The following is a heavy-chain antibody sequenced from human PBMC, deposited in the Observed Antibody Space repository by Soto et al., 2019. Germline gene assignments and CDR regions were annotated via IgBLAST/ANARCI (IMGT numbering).Heavy chain of an antibody. Sequence: EVQLLESGEGLVQPGGSLRLSCAASGFTFSSYAMSWVRQAPGKGLEWVSAISGSGGSTYYADSVKGRFTISRDNSKNTLYLQMNSLRAEDTAVYYCAKDRRGVDSYIWGSYRYTAEGAFDIWGQGTMVTVSS. CDR2: ISGSGGST. D-gene: IGHD3-16*02. CDR3: AKDRRGVDSYIWGSYRYTAEGAFDI. J-gene: IGHJ3*02. V-gene: IGHV3-23*01. CDR1: GFTFSSYA.